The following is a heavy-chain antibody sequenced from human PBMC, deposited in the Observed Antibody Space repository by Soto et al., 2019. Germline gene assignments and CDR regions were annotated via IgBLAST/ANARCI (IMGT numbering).Heavy chain of an antibody. CDR3: ARGKGVVTAAQFDY. CDR1: GGSISSGGYS. J-gene: IGHJ4*02. D-gene: IGHD2-21*02. CDR2: IYHSGST. V-gene: IGHV4-30-2*01. Sequence: QLQLQESGSGLVKPSQTLSLTCAVSGGSISSGGYSWSWIRQPPGKGLEWIGYIYHSGSTYYNPSLKSRVTISVVRSKNQFSLKLSSVTAADTAVYYCARGKGVVTAAQFDYWGQGTLVTVSS.